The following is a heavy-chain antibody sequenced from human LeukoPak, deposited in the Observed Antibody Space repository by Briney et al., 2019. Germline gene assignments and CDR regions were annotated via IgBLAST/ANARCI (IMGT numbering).Heavy chain of an antibody. V-gene: IGHV3-30*03. J-gene: IGHJ5*02. CDR3: ARGIPAQFAFDP. D-gene: IGHD2-2*01. CDR2: ISYDGTNK. Sequence: TGGSLRLSCAASGFTFSTYAMTWVRQAPGKGLEWVAVISYDGTNKDYADSVKGRFTISRDNSKNTLYLQMNSLRTEDTAVYFCARGIPAQFAFDPWGQGTLVTVSS. CDR1: GFTFSTYA.